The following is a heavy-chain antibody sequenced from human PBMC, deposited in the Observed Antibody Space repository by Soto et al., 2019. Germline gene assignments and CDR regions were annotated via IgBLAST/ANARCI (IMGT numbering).Heavy chain of an antibody. Sequence: ASVKVSCKASGYTFTGYYMHWVRQAPGQGLEWMGWINPNSGGTNYAQKFQGRVTMTRDTSISTAYMELSRLRSDDTAVYYCARWPTMLPRVPYVPKSYYYGMDVWGQGTTVTVSS. V-gene: IGHV1-2*02. CDR2: INPNSGGT. D-gene: IGHD3-10*01. J-gene: IGHJ6*02. CDR3: ARWPTMLPRVPYVPKSYYYGMDV. CDR1: GYTFTGYY.